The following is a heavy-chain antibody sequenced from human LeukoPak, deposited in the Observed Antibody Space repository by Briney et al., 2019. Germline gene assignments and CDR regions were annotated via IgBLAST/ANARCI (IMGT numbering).Heavy chain of an antibody. CDR1: GFTFSSYS. CDR2: ISGSGGST. D-gene: IGHD3-22*01. CDR3: AKDDRSSYGMDV. V-gene: IGHV3-23*01. Sequence: GGSLRLSCAASGFTFSSYSMSWVRQAPGKGLEWVSAISGSGGSTYYADSVKGRFTISRDNSKNTLYLQMNSLRAEDTAVYYCAKDDRSSYGMDVWGQGTTVTVSS. J-gene: IGHJ6*02.